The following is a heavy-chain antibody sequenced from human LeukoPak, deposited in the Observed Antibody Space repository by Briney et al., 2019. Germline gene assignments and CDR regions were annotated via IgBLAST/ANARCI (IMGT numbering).Heavy chain of an antibody. CDR3: AREYLKYYDFWSGYTY. CDR1: GFTFDDYG. CDR2: INWNGGST. J-gene: IGHJ4*02. Sequence: GGSLRLSCAASGFTFDDYGMSWVRQAPGKGLEWVSGINWNGGSTGYADSEKGRFTISRDNAKNSLYLQMNSLRAEDTALYYCAREYLKYYDFWSGYTYWGQGTLVTVSS. V-gene: IGHV3-20*04. D-gene: IGHD3-3*01.